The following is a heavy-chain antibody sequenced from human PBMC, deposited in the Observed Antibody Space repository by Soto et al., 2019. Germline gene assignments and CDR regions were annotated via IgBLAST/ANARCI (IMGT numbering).Heavy chain of an antibody. V-gene: IGHV1-8*01. CDR1: GYTFTSYD. CDR2: MNPNSGNT. D-gene: IGHD2-2*01. J-gene: IGHJ5*02. Sequence: QVQLVQSGAEVKKPGASVKVSCKASGYTFTSYDINWVRQATGQGLEWMGWMNPNSGNTGYAQKFQGRVTMTRXXSXGXAYMELSSLRSEDTAVYYCARGRDIVLVPAVNWFDPWGQGTLVTVSS. CDR3: ARGRDIVLVPAVNWFDP.